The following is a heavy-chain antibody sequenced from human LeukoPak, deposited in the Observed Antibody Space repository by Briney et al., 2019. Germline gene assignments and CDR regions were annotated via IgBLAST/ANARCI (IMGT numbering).Heavy chain of an antibody. CDR2: INHSGST. V-gene: IGHV4-34*01. CDR3: ARGSPLQLWLREYYFDY. D-gene: IGHD5-18*01. Sequence: SETLSLTCAVYGGSFSGYYWSWIRQPPGKGLEWIGEINHSGSTNYNPSLKSRVTISVDTSKNQFSLKLSAVTAADTAVYYCARGSPLQLWLREYYFDYWGQGTLVTVSS. CDR1: GGSFSGYY. J-gene: IGHJ4*02.